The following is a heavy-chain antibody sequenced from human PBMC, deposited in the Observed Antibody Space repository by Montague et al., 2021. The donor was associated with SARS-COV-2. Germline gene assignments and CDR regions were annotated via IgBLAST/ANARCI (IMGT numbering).Heavy chain of an antibody. Sequence: SETLSLTCAVYGGSFNDYYWTWVRQPPGKGLEWIGEITHSGGIKYNPFLQNRVSMSVDKSKNQFSLKLTSVTVADAATYYCARGQVTAFASLIVFPAAGALDSWGQGTTVTVSS. J-gene: IGHJ3*01. CDR2: ITHSGGI. D-gene: IGHD2-21*01. CDR3: ARGQVTAFASLIVFPAAGALDS. V-gene: IGHV4-34*01. CDR1: GGSFNDYY.